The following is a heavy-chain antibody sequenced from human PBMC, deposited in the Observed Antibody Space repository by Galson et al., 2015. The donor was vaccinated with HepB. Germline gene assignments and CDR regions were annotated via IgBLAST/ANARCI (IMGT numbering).Heavy chain of an antibody. D-gene: IGHD4-17*01. J-gene: IGHJ4*02. CDR3: AHRQENYGDYANFAFDY. Sequence: PALVKPTQTLTLTCAFSGFSLSTSGVGVGWIRQPPGKALEWLALIYWNDDKRYSPSLKSRLAITKDTSKNQVVLTMTNMDPMDAGTYFCAHRQENYGDYANFAFDYWGQGILVTVSS. V-gene: IGHV2-5*01. CDR2: IYWNDDK. CDR1: GFSLSTSGVG.